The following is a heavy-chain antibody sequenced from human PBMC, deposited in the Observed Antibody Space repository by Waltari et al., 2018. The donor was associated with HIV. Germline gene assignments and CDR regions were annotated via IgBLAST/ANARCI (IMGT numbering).Heavy chain of an antibody. V-gene: IGHV3-49*03. CDR2: IRSKAYGGTT. Sequence: EVQLVESGGGLVQPGRSLRLSCTASGFTFGDYAMSWFRQAPGKGLEWVGFIRSKAYGGTTEYAASVKGRFTISRDDSKSIAYLQMNSLKTEDTAVYYCTRDRDITMVQGVIGTWGQGTMVTVSS. CDR1: GFTFGDYA. D-gene: IGHD3-10*01. CDR3: TRDRDITMVQGVIGT. J-gene: IGHJ3*01.